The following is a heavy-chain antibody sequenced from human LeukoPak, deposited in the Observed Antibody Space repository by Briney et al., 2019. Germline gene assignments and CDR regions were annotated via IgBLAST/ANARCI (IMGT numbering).Heavy chain of an antibody. V-gene: IGHV1-2*02. CDR3: AREKGYDSSGYYEGFDY. J-gene: IGHJ4*02. D-gene: IGHD3-22*01. Sequence: ASVKVSCKASGYTFTGYYMHWVRQAPGQGLEWMGWINPSSGGTNYAKKFQGRVTMTRDTSISTAYMELSRLRSDDTAVYYCAREKGYDSSGYYEGFDYWGQGTLVTVSS. CDR1: GYTFTGYY. CDR2: INPSSGGT.